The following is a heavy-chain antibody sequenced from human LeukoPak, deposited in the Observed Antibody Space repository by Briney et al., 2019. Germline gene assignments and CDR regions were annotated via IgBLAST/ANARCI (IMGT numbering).Heavy chain of an antibody. V-gene: IGHV3-21*01. Sequence: GGSLRLSCAASGFTFSSYSMNWVRQAPGKGLEWVSSISSSSSYIYYADSVKGRFTISRDNAKNSLYLQMHSLRAEDTAVYYCAREGDYYDSSGYYKVDAFDIWGQGTMVTVSS. CDR2: ISSSSSYI. D-gene: IGHD3-22*01. J-gene: IGHJ3*02. CDR1: GFTFSSYS. CDR3: AREGDYYDSSGYYKVDAFDI.